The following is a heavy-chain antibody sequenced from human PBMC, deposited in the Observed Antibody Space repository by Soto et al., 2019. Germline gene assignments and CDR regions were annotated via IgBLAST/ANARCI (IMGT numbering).Heavy chain of an antibody. CDR2: VDYLEST. V-gene: IGHV4-31*03. J-gene: IGHJ3*02. CDR3: ARPGGMVLRVTHGFDI. Sequence: QVQLQESGPGLVNPSQTLSLPCTVSGGSINRGGYYWSWIRQHPGKGLEWIRYVDYLESTYSDPSLRRRVTISADTSKNQFSLRLSAVTAADTAVYYCARPGGMVLRVTHGFDIWGQGTMLTVSS. CDR1: GGSINRGGYY. D-gene: IGHD3-10*01.